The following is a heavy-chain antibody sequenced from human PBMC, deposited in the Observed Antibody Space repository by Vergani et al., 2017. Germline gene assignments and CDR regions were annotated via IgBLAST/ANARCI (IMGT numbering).Heavy chain of an antibody. D-gene: IGHD3-3*01. V-gene: IGHV4-61*02. CDR2: IYTSGST. CDR1: GGSISSGSYY. Sequence: QVQLQESGPGLVKPSQTLSLTCTVSGGSISSGSYYWSWIRQPAGKGLAWIGRIYTSGSTNYNPSLKSRVTISVDTSKNQFSLKLSSVTAADTAVYYCARXCLSSTYYDFWSGYSYWYFDLWGRGTLVTVSS. CDR3: ARXCLSSTYYDFWSGYSYWYFDL. J-gene: IGHJ2*01.